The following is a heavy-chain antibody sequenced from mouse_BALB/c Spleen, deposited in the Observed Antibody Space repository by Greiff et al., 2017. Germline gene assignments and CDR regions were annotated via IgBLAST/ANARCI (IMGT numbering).Heavy chain of an antibody. CDR1: GYTFSSYW. CDR3: ASLDSSGAGAMDY. V-gene: IGHV1-9*01. CDR2: ILPGSGST. J-gene: IGHJ4*01. D-gene: IGHD3-2*01. Sequence: VQLQQSGAELMKPGASVKISCKATGYTFSSYWIEWVKQRPGHGLEWIGEILPGSGSTNYNEKFKGKATFTADTSSNTAYMQLSSLTSEDSAVYYCASLDSSGAGAMDYWGQGTSVTVSS.